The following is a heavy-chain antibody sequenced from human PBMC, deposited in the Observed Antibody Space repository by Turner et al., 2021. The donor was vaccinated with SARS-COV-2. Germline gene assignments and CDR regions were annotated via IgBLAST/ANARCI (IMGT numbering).Heavy chain of an antibody. V-gene: IGHV1-24*01. CDR2: FDPEDGET. CDR1: GYTLTELS. J-gene: IGHJ6*02. D-gene: IGHD6-19*01. CDR3: ATGVAVAGTPSKYYYYYGMDV. Sequence: QVPLVQSGAAVKKHGASVKVSCKVSGYTLTELSMHWVRQAPGKGLEWMGGFDPEDGETIYAQKFQGRVTMTEDTSTDTAYMELSSLRSEDTAVYYCATGVAVAGTPSKYYYYYGMDVWGQGTTVTVSS.